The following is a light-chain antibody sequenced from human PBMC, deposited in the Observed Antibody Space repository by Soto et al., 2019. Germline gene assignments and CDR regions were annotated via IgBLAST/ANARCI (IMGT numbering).Light chain of an antibody. CDR2: DAS. V-gene: IGKV1-13*02. CDR1: QGISSA. J-gene: IGKJ1*01. Sequence: AIQLTQSPSPLSASVGDRVTITCRASQGISSAVAWYQQKPGKPPKLLMYDASSLESGVPSRFSGSGSATEFTLTISSLQPDDFATYYCQHYNGYSTFGQGTKVDIK. CDR3: QHYNGYST.